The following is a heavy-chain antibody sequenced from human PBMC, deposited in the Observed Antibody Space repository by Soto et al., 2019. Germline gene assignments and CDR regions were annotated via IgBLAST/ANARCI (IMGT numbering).Heavy chain of an antibody. CDR3: ARDLSDGYYDSSGLGPDWFDP. D-gene: IGHD3-22*01. CDR2: IYYSGST. CDR1: GGSINTVNYY. J-gene: IGHJ5*02. V-gene: IGHV4-30-4*01. Sequence: PSETLSLTCAVSGGSINTVNYYWSWIRQPPGKGLEWIGYIYYSGSTYYNPSLKSRVTISVDTSKNQFSLKLSSVTAADTAVYYCARDLSDGYYDSSGLGPDWFDPWGRGTLVTVSS.